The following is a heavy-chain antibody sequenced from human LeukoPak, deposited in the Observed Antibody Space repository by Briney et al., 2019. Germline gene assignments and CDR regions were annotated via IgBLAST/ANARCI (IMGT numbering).Heavy chain of an antibody. J-gene: IGHJ4*02. D-gene: IGHD6-19*01. Sequence: TVKVSCKASGGTFSSYAISWVRQAPGQGLEWMGGIIPIFGTANYAQKFQGRVTITADESTSTAYMELSSLRSEDTAVYYCASGRGSGWYKGFDYWGQGTLVTVSS. CDR2: IIPIFGTA. CDR1: GGTFSSYA. V-gene: IGHV1-69*13. CDR3: ASGRGSGWYKGFDY.